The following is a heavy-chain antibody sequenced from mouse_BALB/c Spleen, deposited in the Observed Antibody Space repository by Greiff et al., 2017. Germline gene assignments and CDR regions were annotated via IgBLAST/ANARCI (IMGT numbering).Heavy chain of an antibody. CDR1: GYTFTSYW. J-gene: IGHJ1*01. D-gene: IGHD1-1*01. Sequence: LKQPGSELVRPGASVKLSCKASGYTFTSYWMHWVKQRPGQGLEWIGNIYPGSGSTNYDEKFKSKATLTVDTSSSTAYMQLSSLTSEDSAVYYCTRFYYGSSYGTYWYFDVWGAGTTVTVSA. V-gene: IGHV1S22*01. CDR3: TRFYYGSSYGTYWYFDV. CDR2: IYPGSGST.